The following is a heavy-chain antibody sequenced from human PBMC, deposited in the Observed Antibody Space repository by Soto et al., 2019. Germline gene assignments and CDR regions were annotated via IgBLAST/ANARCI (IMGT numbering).Heavy chain of an antibody. V-gene: IGHV4-31*03. J-gene: IGHJ6*03. Sequence: QVQLQESGPGLVKPSQTLSLTCTVSGGSISSGGYYWSWIRQHPGKGLEWIGYIYSSGSTYYNPSLKRRVTISVDTSKNQFSLKLSSVTAADTAVYYCARGAIGGVTYMSALEYYYYYMDVWGKGTTVTVSS. CDR3: ARGAIGGVTYMSALEYYYYYMDV. D-gene: IGHD3-16*01. CDR1: GGSISSGGYY. CDR2: IYSSGST.